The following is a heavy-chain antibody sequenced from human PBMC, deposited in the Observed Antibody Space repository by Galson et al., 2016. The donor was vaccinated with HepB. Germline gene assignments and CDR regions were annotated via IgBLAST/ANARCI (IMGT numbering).Heavy chain of an antibody. CDR1: GFTFSNFA. Sequence: SLRLSCAASGFTFSNFAMNWVRQAPGKGLEWVSSIRNSGSNTYYADSVRGRFTISRDDSKNTLFLQMNNLRADDTAVYYCVKDFRSCGGGDCYGSFDPWGQGILVTVSS. CDR2: IRNSGSNT. CDR3: VKDFRSCGGGDCYGSFDP. D-gene: IGHD2-21*02. J-gene: IGHJ5*02. V-gene: IGHV3-23*01.